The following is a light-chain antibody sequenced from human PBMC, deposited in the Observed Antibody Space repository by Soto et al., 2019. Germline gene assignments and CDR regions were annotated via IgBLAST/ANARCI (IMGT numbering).Light chain of an antibody. CDR1: QSVSSN. V-gene: IGKV3-15*01. Sequence: EIVMTQSPATLSVSPGERATLSCRASQSVSSNLAWYQQKPGQAPRLLIYGASTRATGIPARFSGSGSGTEFTLTISSLQSEDFAVYYMQQHNNWPQTFGQGTKVEIK. CDR3: QQHNNWPQT. J-gene: IGKJ1*01. CDR2: GAS.